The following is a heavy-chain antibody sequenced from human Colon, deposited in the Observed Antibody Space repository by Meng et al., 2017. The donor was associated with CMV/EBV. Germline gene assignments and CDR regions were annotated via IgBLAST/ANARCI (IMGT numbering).Heavy chain of an antibody. D-gene: IGHD3-10*01. CDR3: AKPFGYYGSGNFEKYYFES. J-gene: IGHJ4*02. Sequence: FNCFGIHWVRQAPGKGLEWVAVISYDGSKKFYADSVRGRFTISRDNSKDTLYLQMDSLRVEDTALYYCAKPFGYYGSGNFEKYYFESWGQGTLVTVSS. CDR2: ISYDGSKK. V-gene: IGHV3-30*18. CDR1: FNCFG.